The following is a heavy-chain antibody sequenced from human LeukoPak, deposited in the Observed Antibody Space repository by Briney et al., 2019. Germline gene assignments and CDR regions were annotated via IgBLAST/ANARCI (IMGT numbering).Heavy chain of an antibody. CDR2: MNPNSGNT. J-gene: IGHJ5*02. D-gene: IGHD2-15*01. Sequence: ASVKVSCKASGYTFTSYDINRVRQATGQGLEWMGWMNPNSGNTGYAQKFQGRVTMTRNTSISTAYMELSSLRSEDTAVYYCARGGYCSGGSCYCNWFDPWGQGTLVTVSS. CDR3: ARGGYCSGGSCYCNWFDP. V-gene: IGHV1-8*01. CDR1: GYTFTSYD.